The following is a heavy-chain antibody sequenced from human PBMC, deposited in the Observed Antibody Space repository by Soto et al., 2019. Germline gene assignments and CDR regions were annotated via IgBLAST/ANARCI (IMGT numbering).Heavy chain of an antibody. Sequence: PGGSLRLSCAASGFTFSSYAMHWVRQAPGKGLEWVAVISYDGSNKYYADSVKGRFTISRDNSKNTLYLQMNSLRAEDTAVYYCARGAKRTIAARPGPGSIGYWGQGTLVTVSS. D-gene: IGHD6-6*01. CDR3: ARGAKRTIAARPGPGSIGY. CDR2: ISYDGSNK. V-gene: IGHV3-30-3*01. CDR1: GFTFSSYA. J-gene: IGHJ4*02.